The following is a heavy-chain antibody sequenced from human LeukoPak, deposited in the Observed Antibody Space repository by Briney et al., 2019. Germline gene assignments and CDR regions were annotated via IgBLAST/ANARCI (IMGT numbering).Heavy chain of an antibody. V-gene: IGHV5-51*07. CDR3: ARYAGLHRPFDI. Sequence: GESLKISRTGSGYSFPNFWIGWVHQLPGKGLEWMGLIYPDDSDTTYSPSFQGQVTMSVDKSITSAYLRWGSLKASDTAMYYCARYAGLHRPFDIWGQGTMVTVSS. D-gene: IGHD3/OR15-3a*01. J-gene: IGHJ3*02. CDR2: IYPDDSDT. CDR1: GYSFPNFW.